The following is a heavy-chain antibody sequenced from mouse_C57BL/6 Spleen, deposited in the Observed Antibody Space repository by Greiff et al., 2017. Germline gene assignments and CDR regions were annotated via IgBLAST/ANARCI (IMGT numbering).Heavy chain of an antibody. CDR3: ARARFYSPWFAY. D-gene: IGHD2-3*01. V-gene: IGHV1-26*01. Sequence: VQLQQSGPELVKPGASVKISCKASGYTFTDYYMNWVKQSHGKSLEWIGDINPNNGGTSYNQKFKGKATLTVDKSSSTAYMELRSLTSEDSAVYYCARARFYSPWFAYWGQGTLVTVSA. CDR1: GYTFTDYY. CDR2: INPNNGGT. J-gene: IGHJ3*01.